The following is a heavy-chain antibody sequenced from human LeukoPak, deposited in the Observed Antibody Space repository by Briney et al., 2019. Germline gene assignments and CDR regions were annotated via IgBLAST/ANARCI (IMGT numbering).Heavy chain of an antibody. D-gene: IGHD5-12*01. Sequence: PGGSLRLSCAASGFIFSNYNMNWVRQAPGKGLEWVSYISSRSSTIHYADSVKGRFTISRDNAKNSLYLQMNSLRAEDTAVYYCVRVGMATTDYFDYWGQGTLVTVSS. CDR2: ISSRSSTI. CDR1: GFIFSNYN. CDR3: VRVGMATTDYFDY. V-gene: IGHV3-48*01. J-gene: IGHJ4*02.